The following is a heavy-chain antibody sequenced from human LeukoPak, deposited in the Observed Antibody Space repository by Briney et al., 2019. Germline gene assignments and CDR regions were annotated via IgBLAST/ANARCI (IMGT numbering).Heavy chain of an antibody. D-gene: IGHD4-11*01. Sequence: GGSLRLSCAASGFTFSSYGMHWVRQAPGKGLEWVAVISYDGSNKYYADSVKGRFTISRDNSKSTLYLQLNSLRAEDSAVYYCAKDLGYYSSYYYGMDVWGQGTTVTVSS. V-gene: IGHV3-30*18. CDR2: ISYDGSNK. J-gene: IGHJ6*02. CDR3: AKDLGYYSSYYYGMDV. CDR1: GFTFSSYG.